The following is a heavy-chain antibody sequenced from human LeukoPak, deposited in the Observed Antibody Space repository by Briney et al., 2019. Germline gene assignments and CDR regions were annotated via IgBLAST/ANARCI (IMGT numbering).Heavy chain of an antibody. V-gene: IGHV1-69*06. J-gene: IGHJ4*02. Sequence: SVKVSCKASGGTFSSYAISWVRQAPGQGLEWMGRIIPIFGTANYAQKFQGRVTITADKSTSTAYMELSSLRSEDTAVYYCAVSRGYSSSYFDYWGQGTLVTVSS. D-gene: IGHD6-6*01. CDR1: GGTFSSYA. CDR2: IIPIFGTA. CDR3: AVSRGYSSSYFDY.